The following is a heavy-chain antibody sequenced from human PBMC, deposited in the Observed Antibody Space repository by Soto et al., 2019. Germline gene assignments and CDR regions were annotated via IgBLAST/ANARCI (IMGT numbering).Heavy chain of an antibody. CDR3: ARGTKYYYKGMDV. CDR2: IYDSGST. J-gene: IGHJ6*02. Sequence: SETLSLTCTVSGDSINNYYWTWIRQPPGKGLEWIGYIYDSGSTSYNPSLKSRLTISVDTSKNLFSLKLNSVTAADTAIYYCARGTKYYYKGMDVWGQGTTVTVSS. CDR1: GDSINNYY. V-gene: IGHV4-59*01.